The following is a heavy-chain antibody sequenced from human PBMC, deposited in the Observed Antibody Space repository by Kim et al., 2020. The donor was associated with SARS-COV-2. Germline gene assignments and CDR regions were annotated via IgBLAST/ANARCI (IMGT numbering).Heavy chain of an antibody. CDR1: GGSISSNSYY. J-gene: IGHJ3*02. Sequence: SETLSLTCTVSGGSISSNSYYWGWVRQPPGKGLEWLGSIYYSGTAYYNPSLKSRVTISVDTSKNQFSLKLSPVTAADTAVYYCVVNVDTATTSAFDSCG. CDR3: VVNVDTATTSAFDS. D-gene: IGHD5-18*01. CDR2: IYYSGTA. V-gene: IGHV4-39*07.